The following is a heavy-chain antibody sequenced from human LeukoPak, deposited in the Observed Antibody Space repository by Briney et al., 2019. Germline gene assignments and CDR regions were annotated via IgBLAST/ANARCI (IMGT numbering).Heavy chain of an antibody. Sequence: SEALSLTCTGYVGSINSYYWRWIRQPAGKGLEWIGRAYSSGSTNYNPSLKSRVIMSVDTSKNQFSLKLSSMTATYKDVYYCARGDGSWNNWFDPWGQGTLVTVSS. CDR1: VGSINSYY. CDR2: AYSSGST. V-gene: IGHV4-4*07. CDR3: ARGDGSWNNWFDP. D-gene: IGHD6-13*01. J-gene: IGHJ5*02.